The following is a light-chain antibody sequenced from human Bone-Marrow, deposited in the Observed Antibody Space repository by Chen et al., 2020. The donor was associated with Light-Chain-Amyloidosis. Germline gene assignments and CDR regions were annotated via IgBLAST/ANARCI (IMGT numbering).Light chain of an antibody. CDR1: SSDVGGDNH. V-gene: IGLV2-14*01. CDR3: SSYNNTNTLV. J-gene: IGLJ1*01. CDR2: EVT. Sequence: QSALTQPASMSGSPRQSITISCTGTSSDVGGDNHVSWYQQHQDKAPKLLIYEVTNRPSWVPNHFSGYKYDNTAYLTLSGLQTEDEADYYCSSYNNTNTLVFGSGTRVTVL.